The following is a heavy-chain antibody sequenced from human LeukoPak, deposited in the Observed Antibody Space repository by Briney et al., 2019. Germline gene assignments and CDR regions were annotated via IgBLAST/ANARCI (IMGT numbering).Heavy chain of an antibody. CDR3: AREGVTAIVGYYYYGMDV. Sequence: PGGSLRLSCAASGFTVSSNYMSWVRQAPGKGLEWVSVIYSGGSTYYADSVKGRFTISRDNSKNTLYLQMNSLRSDDTAVYYCAREGVTAIVGYYYYGMDVWGQGTTVTVSS. V-gene: IGHV3-53*05. D-gene: IGHD2-21*02. J-gene: IGHJ6*02. CDR1: GFTVSSNY. CDR2: IYSGGST.